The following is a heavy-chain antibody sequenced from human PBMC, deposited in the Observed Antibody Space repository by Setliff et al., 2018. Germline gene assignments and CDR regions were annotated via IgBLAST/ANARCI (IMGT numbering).Heavy chain of an antibody. CDR2: ISPYNGDT. CDR3: ARSPPNRGVGQGHHMDV. V-gene: IGHV1-18*01. D-gene: IGHD1-26*01. CDR1: GYIFNTFG. J-gene: IGHJ6*03. Sequence: GASVKVSCKASGYIFNTFGINWMRWAPGQGLEWIGWISPYNGDTKYAQSLQGRVTLTTDTSTSTAYVEVRSLRSDDTAVYYCARSPPNRGVGQGHHMDVWGKGTTVTVSS.